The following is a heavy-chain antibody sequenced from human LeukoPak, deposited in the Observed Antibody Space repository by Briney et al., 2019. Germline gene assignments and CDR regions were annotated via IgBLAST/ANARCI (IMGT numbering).Heavy chain of an antibody. CDR2: IYYSGST. J-gene: IGHJ5*02. Sequence: SETLSLTCTVSGGSISSSSYYWGWIRQPAGKGLEWIGSIYYSGSTYYNPSLKSRVTISVDTSKNQFSLKLSSVTAADTAVYYCARQTTVTVFYSWFDPWGQGTLVTVSS. D-gene: IGHD4-17*01. CDR1: GGSISSSSYY. CDR3: ARQTTVTVFYSWFDP. V-gene: IGHV4-39*01.